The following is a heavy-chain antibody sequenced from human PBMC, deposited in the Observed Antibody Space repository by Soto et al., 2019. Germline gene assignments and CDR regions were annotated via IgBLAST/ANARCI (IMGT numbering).Heavy chain of an antibody. J-gene: IGHJ6*02. V-gene: IGHV4-61*08. CDR3: ARSPNYYYYGFDV. CDR2: IYYSGST. Sequence: SETLSLTCTVSGGSVSSGDYFWSWLRQSPGKRLEWITYIYYSGSTNYNPSLKSRATISVDTSKSQVSLTLTSMTAADAALYYCARSPNYYYYGFDVWGQGTAVTVSS. D-gene: IGHD3-10*01. CDR1: GGSVSSGDYF.